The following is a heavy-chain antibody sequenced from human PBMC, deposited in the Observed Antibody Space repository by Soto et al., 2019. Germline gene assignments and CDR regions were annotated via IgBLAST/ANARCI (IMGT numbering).Heavy chain of an antibody. CDR3: AREDSLKAWGFDY. J-gene: IGHJ4*02. V-gene: IGHV3-48*03. Sequence: VQLVECGGGLVQPGGSLRLSCAASGFSFSRYEMNWVRQAPGKGLEWLSYISSSGNTISYVDSVKGRFTIYRDNAKNSLSLQMHSLRAEDTAVYFCAREDSLKAWGFDYWGQGILVTVSS. CDR2: ISSSGNTI. D-gene: IGHD3-16*01. CDR1: GFSFSRYE.